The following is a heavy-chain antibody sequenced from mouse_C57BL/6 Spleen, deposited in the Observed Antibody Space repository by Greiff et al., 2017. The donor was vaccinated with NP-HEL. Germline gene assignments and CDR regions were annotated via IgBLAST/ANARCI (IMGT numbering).Heavy chain of an antibody. CDR2: IDPSDSYT. J-gene: IGHJ3*01. CDR3: AGWGYGSSSWFAY. CDR1: GYTFTSYW. V-gene: IGHV1-69*01. D-gene: IGHD1-1*01. Sequence: QVQLQQPGAELVMPGASVKLSCKASGYTFTSYWMHWVKQRPGQGLEWIGEIDPSDSYTNYNQKFKGKSTFTVDKSSHTAYMQLSSLTSEDSAVYDCAGWGYGSSSWFAYWGKGTLVTVSA.